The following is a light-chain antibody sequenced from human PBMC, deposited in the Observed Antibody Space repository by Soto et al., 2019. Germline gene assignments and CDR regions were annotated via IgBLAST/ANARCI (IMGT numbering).Light chain of an antibody. CDR2: EGS. CDR1: SSDIGSYNL. CDR3: CSYAGSTTWV. V-gene: IGLV2-23*01. J-gene: IGLJ2*01. Sequence: QSALTQPASVSGSPGQSITISCTGTSSDIGSYNLVSWYQQYPGKAPKLMIYEGSKRPSGVSNRFSGSKSGNTASLTISGLQAEDEADYYCCSYAGSTTWVFGGVTKLTVL.